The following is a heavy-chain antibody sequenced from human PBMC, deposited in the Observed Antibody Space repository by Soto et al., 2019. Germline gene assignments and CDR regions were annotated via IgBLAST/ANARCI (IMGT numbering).Heavy chain of an antibody. Sequence: EVQLLESGGGLVQPGGSLRLSCAASGFTFSNHAMSWVRQAPGKGLEWVSAISGNGISTYYADSVRGRFTISRDNSKNTLYLQLNRLRADDTAVYYCARDAIAMDRGTNNWFDPWGQGTLVTVST. J-gene: IGHJ5*02. CDR3: ARDAIAMDRGTNNWFDP. CDR2: ISGNGIST. CDR1: GFTFSNHA. D-gene: IGHD3-10*01. V-gene: IGHV3-23*01.